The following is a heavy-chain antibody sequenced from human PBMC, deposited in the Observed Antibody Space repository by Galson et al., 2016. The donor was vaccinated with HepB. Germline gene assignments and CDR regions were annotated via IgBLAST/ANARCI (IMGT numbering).Heavy chain of an antibody. J-gene: IGHJ4*02. Sequence: SLRLSCAASGFTLSSYNMNWVRQAPGKGLEWVSSMTSTNYRYYADSGRGRFTISRDNAKNSLYLQMNSRSADDTAVYYCARTFYYGSGTSSYCWGQGTLVTVSS. CDR1: GFTLSSYN. CDR3: ARTFYYGSGTSSYC. D-gene: IGHD3-10*01. CDR2: MTSTNYR. V-gene: IGHV3-21*04.